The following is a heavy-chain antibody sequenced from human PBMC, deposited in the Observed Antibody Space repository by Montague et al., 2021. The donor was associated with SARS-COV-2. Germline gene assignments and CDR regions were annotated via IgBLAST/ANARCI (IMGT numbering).Heavy chain of an antibody. CDR2: IYYSGST. V-gene: IGHV4-39*01. Sequence: SETLSLTCTVSGGSISSSSYYWGWIRQPPGKGLEWIGSIYYSGSTYYNPSLKSRVTISVDTSKNQLSLKLSSVTAADTAVYYCARYDGRHDYGGNRLGNDAFDIWGQGTMVTVSS. CDR1: GGSISSSSYY. D-gene: IGHD4-23*01. CDR3: ARYDGRHDYGGNRLGNDAFDI. J-gene: IGHJ3*02.